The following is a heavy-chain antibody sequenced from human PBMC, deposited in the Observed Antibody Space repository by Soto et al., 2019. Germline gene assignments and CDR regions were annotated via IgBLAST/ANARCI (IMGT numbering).Heavy chain of an antibody. CDR2: ITHSGNT. V-gene: IGHV4-34*01. CDR1: GGSFSTYY. J-gene: IGHJ5*02. CDR3: FGWLGSNWLDP. D-gene: IGHD3-22*01. Sequence: QVQPQQWGTGLLKPSETLSLTCAVYGGSFSTYYWNWIRQPPGKGLEWIGEITHSGNTQYNPSLKSRVTMSLDTSKNQFSLKLTSVTAADTDVYYCFGWLGSNWLDPWGQGTLVTVSS.